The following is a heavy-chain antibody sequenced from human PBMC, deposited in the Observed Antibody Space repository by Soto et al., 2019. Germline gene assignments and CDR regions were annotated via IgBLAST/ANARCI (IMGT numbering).Heavy chain of an antibody. J-gene: IGHJ4*02. CDR3: ARGRDEYEGGRS. Sequence: QVQLQQWGAGLLKPSETLSLTCAVYGGSSSGYYWSWTRQPPGKGLEWIGEIHPSGITNYNPSLTTRVPPSLATGKKQFSLNLSSVTAADTAVYYGARGRDEYEGGRSWGQGTLVTVSS. CDR2: IHPSGIT. V-gene: IGHV4-34*01. D-gene: IGHD2-2*01. CDR1: GGSSSGYY.